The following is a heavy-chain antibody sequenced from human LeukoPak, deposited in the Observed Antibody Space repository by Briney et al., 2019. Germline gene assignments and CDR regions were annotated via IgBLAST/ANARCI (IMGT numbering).Heavy chain of an antibody. CDR2: IIPIFGTA. Sequence: GASVKVSCKASGGTFSSYAVSWVRQAPGQGLEWMGGIIPIFGTANYAQKFQGRVTITADKSTSTAYMELSSLRSEDTAVYYCAGGLEWLHGYYYYMDVWGKGTTVTVSS. D-gene: IGHD3-3*01. V-gene: IGHV1-69*06. CDR3: AGGLEWLHGYYYYMDV. CDR1: GGTFSSYA. J-gene: IGHJ6*03.